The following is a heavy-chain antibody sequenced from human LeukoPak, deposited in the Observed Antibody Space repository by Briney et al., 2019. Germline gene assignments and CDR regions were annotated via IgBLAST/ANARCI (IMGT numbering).Heavy chain of an antibody. CDR1: GFAFSDYY. D-gene: IGHD2-21*01. CDR3: VKDPRDTYGTNWFVS. CDR2: INRTGGAT. Sequence: GGSLRLSCAASGFAFSDYYMSWIRQAPGKGLQWVSQINRTGGATWYAGFARDRFTISRDNSKKTLYLQMSGLRVEDTAMYYCVKDPRDTYGTNWFVSWGQRTL. J-gene: IGHJ5*01. V-gene: IGHV3-11*01.